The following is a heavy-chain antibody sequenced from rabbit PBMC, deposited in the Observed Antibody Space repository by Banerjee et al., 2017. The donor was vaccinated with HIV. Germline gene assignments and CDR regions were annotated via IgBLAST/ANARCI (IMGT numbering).Heavy chain of an antibody. D-gene: IGHD4-1*01. CDR1: GFSFSSSYY. J-gene: IGHJ4*01. Sequence: QSLEESGGDLVKPGASLTLTCTASGFSFSSSYYICWVRQAPGKGLEWIACIYTGSSGTTYYATWAKGRFTISKTSSTTVTLQMTSLTAADTASYFCARDLAGVIGWNFNLWGQGTLVTVS. V-gene: IGHV1S40*01. CDR2: IYTGSSGTT. CDR3: ARDLAGVIGWNFNL.